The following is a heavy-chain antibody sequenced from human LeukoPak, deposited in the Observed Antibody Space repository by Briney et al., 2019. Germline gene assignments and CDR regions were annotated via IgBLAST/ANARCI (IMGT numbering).Heavy chain of an antibody. D-gene: IGHD6-13*01. CDR3: ARLGGSSWYPFDY. CDR1: GGSFSGYY. J-gene: IGHJ4*02. Sequence: SETLSLTCAVYGGSFSGYYWSWIRQPPGKGLEWIGEINHSGSTNYNPSLKSRVTISVDTSKNQSSLKLSSVTAADTAVYYCARLGGSSWYPFDYWGQGTLVTVSS. CDR2: INHSGST. V-gene: IGHV4-34*01.